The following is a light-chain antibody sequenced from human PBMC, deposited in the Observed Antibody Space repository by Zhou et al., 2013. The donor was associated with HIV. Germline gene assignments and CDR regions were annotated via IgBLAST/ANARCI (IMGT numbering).Light chain of an antibody. CDR2: QAS. J-gene: IGKJ4*02. CDR1: RTTGPW. CDR3: QYYGDSSRT. V-gene: IGKV1-5*03. Sequence: DVQLTQSPPTLSASVGDTVTITCRASRTTGPWLAWYQQKPGGPPKLLVYQASTLESRVPSRFSGRGSGAEFHLSIVSLQPEDFATYYCQYYGDSSRTFGRGTRVEMK.